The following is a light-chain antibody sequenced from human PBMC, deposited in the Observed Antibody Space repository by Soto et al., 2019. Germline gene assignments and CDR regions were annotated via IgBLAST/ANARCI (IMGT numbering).Light chain of an antibody. J-gene: IGKJ2*01. V-gene: IGKV3-15*01. CDR2: GAS. CDR1: QNVNSN. CDR3: QHLNNWPSYT. Sequence: EIVLTQSPGTLSLSPGERSTLSSRASQNVNSNLAWYQQKPGQAPRLLIYGASTRDTGVPARFSGSGSGTEFTLTISSLQPEDFAIYYCQHLNNWPSYTFGQGTKVDIK.